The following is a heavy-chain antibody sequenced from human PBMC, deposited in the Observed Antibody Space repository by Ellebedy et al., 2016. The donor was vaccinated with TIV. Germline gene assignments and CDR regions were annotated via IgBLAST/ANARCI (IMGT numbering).Heavy chain of an antibody. Sequence: GESLKISXAASGFTFSSYGMHWVRQAPGKGLEWVAVISYDGSNKYYADSVKGRFTISRDNSKNTLYLQMNSLRAEDTAVYYCAKLPSCSSTSCYSAFDIWGQGTMVTVSS. CDR1: GFTFSSYG. CDR3: AKLPSCSSTSCYSAFDI. D-gene: IGHD2-2*01. J-gene: IGHJ3*02. CDR2: ISYDGSNK. V-gene: IGHV3-30*18.